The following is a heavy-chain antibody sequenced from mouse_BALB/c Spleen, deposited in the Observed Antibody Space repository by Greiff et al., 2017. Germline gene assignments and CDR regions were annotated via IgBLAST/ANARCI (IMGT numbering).Heavy chain of an antibody. CDR1: GFNIKDTY. Sequence: VQLQQSGAELVKPGASVKLSCTASGFNIKDTYMHWVKQRPEQGLEWIGRIDPANGNTKYDPKFQGKATITADTSSNTAYLQLSSLTSEDTSFYYCARSENWYFDVWGAGTTVTVSS. J-gene: IGHJ1*01. CDR3: ARSENWYFDV. V-gene: IGHV14-3*02. CDR2: IDPANGNT.